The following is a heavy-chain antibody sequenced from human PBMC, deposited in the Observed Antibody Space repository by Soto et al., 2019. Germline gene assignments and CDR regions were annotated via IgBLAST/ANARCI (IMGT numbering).Heavy chain of an antibody. Sequence: EVQLLESGGGLVQPGGSLRLSCAASGFTFSTYAMNWVRQAPGKGLEWVSDISASGNSPYYADSVKGRFTISRDNSKNTLYLQMNSLRAEDTAVYYCAKDRAWIQLDGYTGLGMDVWGQGTTVTVSS. V-gene: IGHV3-23*01. D-gene: IGHD5-18*01. CDR2: ISASGNSP. CDR3: AKDRAWIQLDGYTGLGMDV. J-gene: IGHJ6*02. CDR1: GFTFSTYA.